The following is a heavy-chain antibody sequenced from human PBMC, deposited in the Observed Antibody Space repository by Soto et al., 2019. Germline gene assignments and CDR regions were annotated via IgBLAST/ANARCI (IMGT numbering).Heavy chain of an antibody. V-gene: IGHV4-59*08. J-gene: IGHJ3*02. D-gene: IGHD6-19*01. CDR2: IYDSGYT. Sequence: QVQLQESGPGLVKPSETLSLICSVSGGSISSYYWSWIRQPPGKGLEWIGYIYDSGYTNYHPSLKSRVTISIDTSKSRFSLSLTSVTAADTAVYYCARHSGYSSDDIWGQGTMVTVSS. CDR1: GGSISSYY. CDR3: ARHSGYSSDDI.